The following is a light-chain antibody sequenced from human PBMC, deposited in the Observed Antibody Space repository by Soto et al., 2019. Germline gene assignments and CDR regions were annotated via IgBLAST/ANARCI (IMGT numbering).Light chain of an antibody. Sequence: DIQMTQSPSTLSASVGDRVTITCRASQSISYWLACYQQKPGKAPKLLIYGASSLESGVSSRFSGSGYVTEFTLTIDSLQPDDFATYYCQQYSSSSPTFGQGTNLEMK. V-gene: IGKV1-5*01. CDR3: QQYSSSSPT. CDR1: QSISYW. J-gene: IGKJ2*01. CDR2: GAS.